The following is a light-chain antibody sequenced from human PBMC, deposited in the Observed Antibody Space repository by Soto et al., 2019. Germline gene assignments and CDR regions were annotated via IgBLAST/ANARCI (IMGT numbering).Light chain of an antibody. CDR2: GAS. V-gene: IGKV3-20*01. Sequence: EIVSTQSPCTLSLSPGERATLSCRASQSVSSSYLAWYQQKTGQAPSLLIYGASSRATGIPDRFSGSGSGTDFTLTISRLEPEDFAVYYCQQYGSSPITFGQGTRLENK. J-gene: IGKJ5*01. CDR3: QQYGSSPIT. CDR1: QSVSSSY.